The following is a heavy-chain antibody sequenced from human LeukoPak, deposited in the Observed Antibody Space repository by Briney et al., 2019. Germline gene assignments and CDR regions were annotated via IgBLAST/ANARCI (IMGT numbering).Heavy chain of an antibody. CDR3: ARHPYCSSTSCYEDAFDI. CDR2: INHSGST. Sequence: SETLSLTCAVYGGSFSGYYWSWIRQPPGKGLEWIGEINHSGSTNYNPSLKSRVTISVDTSKNQFSLKLSSVTAADTAVYYCARHPYCSSTSCYEDAFDIWGQGTMVTVSS. V-gene: IGHV4-34*01. CDR1: GGSFSGYY. D-gene: IGHD2-2*01. J-gene: IGHJ3*02.